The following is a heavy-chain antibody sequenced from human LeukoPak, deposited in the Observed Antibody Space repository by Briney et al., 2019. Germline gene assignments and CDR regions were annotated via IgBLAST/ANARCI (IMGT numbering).Heavy chain of an antibody. Sequence: SETLSLTCTASGGSISDYYWNWIRQPPGKGLEWIGNIHYSGSTNYNPSLKSRVTISVDTSKNQFSLKLSSVTAADTAVYFCARYDFWTGSSSVGAMDVWGQGTTVTVSS. CDR1: GGSISDYY. CDR3: ARYDFWTGSSSVGAMDV. CDR2: IHYSGST. J-gene: IGHJ6*02. V-gene: IGHV4-59*01. D-gene: IGHD3-3*01.